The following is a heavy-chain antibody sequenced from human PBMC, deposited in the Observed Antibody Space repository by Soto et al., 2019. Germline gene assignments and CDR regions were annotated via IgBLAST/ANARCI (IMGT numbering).Heavy chain of an antibody. J-gene: IGHJ5*01. CDR2: ISGSGATT. CDR3: AKLRYFDWSAYNWFEY. V-gene: IGHV3-23*01. CDR1: GFTFSSCA. Sequence: EVQLLESGGGLVQPGGSLRLSCAASGFTFSSCAMTWVRQAPGKGLEWVSGISGSGATTSYADSVKGRFTVSRDNSKNTLYLQMNSLRVEDTAVYHCAKLRYFDWSAYNWFEYWGQGTPVTVSS. D-gene: IGHD3-9*01.